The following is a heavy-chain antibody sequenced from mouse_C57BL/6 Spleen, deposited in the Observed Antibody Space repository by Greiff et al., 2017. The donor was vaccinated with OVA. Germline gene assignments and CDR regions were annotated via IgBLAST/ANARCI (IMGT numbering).Heavy chain of an antibody. D-gene: IGHD1-1*01. CDR2: IDPSDSET. Sequence: QVQLQQPGAELVRPGSSVKLSCKASGYTFTSYWMHWVKQRPIQGLEWIGNIDPSDSETHYNQKFKDKATLTVDKSSSTAYMQLSSLTSEDSAVYYCARVAYDYAMDYWGHGTSVTVSS. J-gene: IGHJ4*01. CDR1: GYTFTSYW. V-gene: IGHV1-52*01. CDR3: ARVAYDYAMDY.